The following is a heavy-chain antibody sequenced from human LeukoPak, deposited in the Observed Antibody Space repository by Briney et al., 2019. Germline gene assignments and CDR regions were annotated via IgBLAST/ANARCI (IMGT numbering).Heavy chain of an antibody. D-gene: IGHD2-2*01. CDR3: ARAPITSPFYFDY. Sequence: PGGSLRLSCTASGFAFDERGMSWVRQVPGKGLEWVSGINWSGGSTGYADPLRGRFTISGDNAKNSLYLQMDSLRAEDTALYYCARAPITSPFYFDYWGQGTLVTVSS. CDR2: INWSGGST. V-gene: IGHV3-20*04. J-gene: IGHJ4*02. CDR1: GFAFDERG.